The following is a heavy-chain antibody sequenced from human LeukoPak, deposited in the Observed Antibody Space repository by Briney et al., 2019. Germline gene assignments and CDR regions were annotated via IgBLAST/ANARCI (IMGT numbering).Heavy chain of an antibody. Sequence: GSLRLSCAASGFTFSSYSMNWVRQAPGKGLEWIGSIYYSGSTYYNPSLKSRVTISVDTSKNQFSLKLSSVTAADTALYYCARVGPLEAAAWGQGTLVTVSS. J-gene: IGHJ1*01. V-gene: IGHV4-39*07. CDR3: ARVGPLEAAA. CDR2: IYYSGST. D-gene: IGHD6-13*01. CDR1: GFTFSSYS.